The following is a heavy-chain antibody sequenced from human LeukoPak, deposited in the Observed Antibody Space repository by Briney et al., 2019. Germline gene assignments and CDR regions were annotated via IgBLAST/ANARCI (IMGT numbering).Heavy chain of an antibody. Sequence: ASVKVSCKTSGYTFTGYYVHWVRQAPGQGLEWMGWINPNSGGTNYAQKFQGRVTMTRDTSISTAYMELSRLRSDDTAVYYCARDSDYGDYYYWGQGTLVTVSS. D-gene: IGHD4-17*01. V-gene: IGHV1-2*02. CDR1: GYTFTGYY. CDR2: INPNSGGT. J-gene: IGHJ4*02. CDR3: ARDSDYGDYYY.